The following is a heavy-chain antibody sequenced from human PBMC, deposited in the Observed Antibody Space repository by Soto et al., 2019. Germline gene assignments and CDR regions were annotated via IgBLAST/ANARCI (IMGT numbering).Heavy chain of an antibody. CDR2: ISSSSSYI. D-gene: IGHD6-6*01. V-gene: IGHV3-21*01. Sequence: EVQLVESGGGLVQPGGSLRLSCAASGFTFSSYSMNWVRQAPGKGLEWVSSISSSSSYIYYADSVKGRFTISRDNAKNSLYLQMNSLRAEDTAVYYCARDRKQLVRDWYFDLWGRGTLVTVSS. CDR1: GFTFSSYS. J-gene: IGHJ2*01. CDR3: ARDRKQLVRDWYFDL.